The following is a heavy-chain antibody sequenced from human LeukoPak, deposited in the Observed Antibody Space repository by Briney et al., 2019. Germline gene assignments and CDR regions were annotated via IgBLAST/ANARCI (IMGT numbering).Heavy chain of an antibody. Sequence: SETLSLTCAVSGYSISSGYYWGWIRQPPGRGLEWIGSTYHSGSTYYNPSLMSRVTISVDTSKNQFSLKLSSVTAADTAVYYCARSGVVRIRIDYWGQGALVTVSS. CDR3: ARSGVVRIRIDY. V-gene: IGHV4-38-2*01. D-gene: IGHD2-2*01. CDR2: TYHSGST. CDR1: GYSISSGYY. J-gene: IGHJ4*02.